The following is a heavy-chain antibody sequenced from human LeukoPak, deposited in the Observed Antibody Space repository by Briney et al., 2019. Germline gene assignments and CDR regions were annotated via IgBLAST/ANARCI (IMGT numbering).Heavy chain of an antibody. D-gene: IGHD3-10*01. CDR3: ARAGGSTESHSDY. CDR2: ISYDGSNK. V-gene: IGHV3-30-3*01. Sequence: GGSLRLSCAASGFTFSSYAMHWVRQAPGKGLEWVAVISYDGSNKYYADSVKGRFTISRDNSKNTLYLQMNSLRAEDTAVYYCARAGGSTESHSDYWGQGTLVTVSS. CDR1: GFTFSSYA. J-gene: IGHJ4*02.